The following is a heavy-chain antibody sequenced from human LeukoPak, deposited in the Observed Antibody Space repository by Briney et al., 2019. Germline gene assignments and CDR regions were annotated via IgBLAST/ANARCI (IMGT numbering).Heavy chain of an antibody. Sequence: SETLSLTCTVSGGSISSSSYYWGWIRQPPGKGLEWIGSIYYSGSTYYNPSLKSRVTISVDTSKNQFSLKLSSVTAADTAVYYCARQGMIIDNYDAFDIWGQGTMVTVSS. J-gene: IGHJ3*02. V-gene: IGHV4-39*01. D-gene: IGHD3-22*01. CDR1: GGSISSSSYY. CDR3: ARQGMIIDNYDAFDI. CDR2: IYYSGST.